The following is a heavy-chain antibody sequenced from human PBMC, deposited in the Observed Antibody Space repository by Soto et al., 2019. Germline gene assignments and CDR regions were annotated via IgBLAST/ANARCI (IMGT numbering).Heavy chain of an antibody. J-gene: IGHJ6*02. CDR1: GYTFTSYG. CDR3: ARGPVYDYVWGSYRSHYYYYGMDV. V-gene: IGHV1-18*01. D-gene: IGHD3-16*02. CDR2: ISAYNGNT. Sequence: ASVKVSCKASGYTFTSYGISWVQQAPGQGLEWMGWISAYNGNTNYAQKLQGRVTMTTDTSTSTAYMELRSLRSDDTAVYYCARGPVYDYVWGSYRSHYYYYGMDVWGQGTTVTSP.